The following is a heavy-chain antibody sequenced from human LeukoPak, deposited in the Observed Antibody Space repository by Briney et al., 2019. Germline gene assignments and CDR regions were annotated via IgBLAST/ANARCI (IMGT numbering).Heavy chain of an antibody. D-gene: IGHD3-16*02. CDR1: GGSISTYY. Sequence: PSETLSLTCTVSGGSISTYYWSWIRQPPGKGLEWIGYIYTSGSTKYNPSLKSRVNISIDTSKNQFSLKLRSVTAADTAVYYRARQSSFWYFDLWGRGTLVTVSS. CDR2: IYTSGST. J-gene: IGHJ2*01. CDR3: ARQSSFWYFDL. V-gene: IGHV4-4*09.